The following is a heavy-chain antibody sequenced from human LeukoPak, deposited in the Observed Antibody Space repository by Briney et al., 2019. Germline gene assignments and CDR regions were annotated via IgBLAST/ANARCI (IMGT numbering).Heavy chain of an antibody. D-gene: IGHD4-11*01. J-gene: IGHJ4*02. CDR1: GFTFSTYS. CDR3: ARERTTVTGFDY. V-gene: IGHV3-21*01. Sequence: GALRLSCAASGFTFSTYSMSWVRQAPGKGLEWVSSISTSSKYIYYADSVKGRFTISRDNAKNSLYLQMNSLRAEDTAMYYCARERTTVTGFDYWGQGTLVTVSS. CDR2: ISTSSKYI.